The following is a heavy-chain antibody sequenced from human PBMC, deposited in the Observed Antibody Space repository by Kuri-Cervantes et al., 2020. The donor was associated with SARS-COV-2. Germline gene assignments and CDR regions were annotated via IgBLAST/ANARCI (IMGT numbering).Heavy chain of an antibody. CDR3: ARALQGVAATLPYYYYGMDV. CDR2: IIPIFGTA. V-gene: IGHV1-69*06. J-gene: IGHJ6*02. Sequence: SVKVSCKASGGTFSSYAISWVRQAPGQGLEWMGGIIPIFGTANYAQKFQGRVTITADKSTSTAYMELSSLRSEDTAVYYCARALQGVAATLPYYYYGMDVWGQGTTVTVSS. D-gene: IGHD2-15*01. CDR1: GGTFSSYA.